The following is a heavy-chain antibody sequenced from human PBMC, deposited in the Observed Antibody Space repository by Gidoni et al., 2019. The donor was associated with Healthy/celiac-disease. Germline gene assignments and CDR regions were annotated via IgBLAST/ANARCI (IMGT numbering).Heavy chain of an antibody. D-gene: IGHD4-17*01. CDR3: ARDLYGDPYYYYGMDV. V-gene: IGHV3-21*01. Sequence: EVQLVESGGGLVKPGGSLRLSCAASGFTFSRYSMNWGRQARGKGCEWVSSISSSSIYIYYADSVKGRFTISRSNAKNSLYLQMISLRAEDTAVYYCARDLYGDPYYYYGMDVWGQGTTVTVSS. CDR2: ISSSSIYI. CDR1: GFTFSRYS. J-gene: IGHJ6*02.